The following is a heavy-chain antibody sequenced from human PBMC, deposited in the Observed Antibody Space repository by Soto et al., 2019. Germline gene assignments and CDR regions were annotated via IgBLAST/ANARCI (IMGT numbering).Heavy chain of an antibody. CDR2: IYYSGST. V-gene: IGHV4-59*01. CDR1: GGSISSYY. J-gene: IGHJ5*02. CDR3: AREQVSSWHTPTHNWFDP. Sequence: PSETLCLTCSVSGGSISSYYWSCMRQPPGKGLEWIGYIYYSGSTNYNPSLKSRVTISVDTSKNQFSLNLSSVTAADTAVYYCAREQVSSWHTPTHNWFDPWGQGTLVTVSS. D-gene: IGHD6-13*01.